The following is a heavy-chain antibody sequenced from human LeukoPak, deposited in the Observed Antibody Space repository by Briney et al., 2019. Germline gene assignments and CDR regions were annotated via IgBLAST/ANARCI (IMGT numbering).Heavy chain of an antibody. CDR1: GGSFSGYY. CDR2: IRGSGGST. Sequence: ETLSLTCAVYGGSFSGYYWSWVRQAPGKGLEWVSGIRGSGGSTYYADSVKGRFTISRDNSKNTLYLQMNSLRAEDTAVYYCAKEPWSFDYWGQGTLVTVSS. CDR3: AKEPWSFDY. V-gene: IGHV3-23*01. D-gene: IGHD2-8*02. J-gene: IGHJ4*02.